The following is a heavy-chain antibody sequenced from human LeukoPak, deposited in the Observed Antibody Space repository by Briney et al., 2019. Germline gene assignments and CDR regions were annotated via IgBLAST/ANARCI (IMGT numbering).Heavy chain of an antibody. CDR3: AGAVAGGSYYGMDV. Sequence: GASVKVSCKASGYTFTSYDINWVRQATGQGLEWMGWMNPNSGNTGYAQKFQGRVTMTRNTSISTAYMELNSLRSEDTAVYYCAGAVAGGSYYGMDVWGQGTTVTVSS. J-gene: IGHJ6*02. CDR2: MNPNSGNT. V-gene: IGHV1-8*01. CDR1: GYTFTSYD. D-gene: IGHD6-19*01.